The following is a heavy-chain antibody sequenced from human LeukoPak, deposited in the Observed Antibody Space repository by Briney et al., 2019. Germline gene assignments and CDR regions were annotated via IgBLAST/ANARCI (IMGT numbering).Heavy chain of an antibody. CDR2: ISNDARRA. CDR1: GFTFNIYA. Sequence: GGSQRLSCAASGFTFNIYAMSWVRQAPGKGPEWVSSISNDARRAYYAESVKGRFTISRDNSKNTVYLQMNSLRADDTAIYSCAKGGLGAVDYFDPWGQGTLVTVSS. D-gene: IGHD6-19*01. V-gene: IGHV3-23*01. CDR3: AKGGLGAVDYFDP. J-gene: IGHJ5*02.